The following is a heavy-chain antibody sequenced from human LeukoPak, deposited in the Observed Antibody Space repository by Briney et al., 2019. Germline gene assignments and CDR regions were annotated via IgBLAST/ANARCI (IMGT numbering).Heavy chain of an antibody. J-gene: IGHJ5*02. D-gene: IGHD4-17*01. CDR2: INHSGST. CDR3: ARAPRGGDYVWFDA. V-gene: IGHV4-34*01. CDR1: GGSFSGYY. Sequence: NPSETLSLTCAVYGGSFSGYYWSWIRQPPGKGLEWIGEINHSGSTNYNPSLKSRVTISVDTSKNQFSLKLSSVTAADTAVYYCARAPRGGDYVWFDAWGQGTLVTVSS.